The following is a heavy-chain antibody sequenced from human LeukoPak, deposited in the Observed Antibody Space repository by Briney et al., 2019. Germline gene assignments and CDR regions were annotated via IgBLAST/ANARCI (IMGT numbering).Heavy chain of an antibody. J-gene: IGHJ4*02. V-gene: IGHV1-8*01. D-gene: IGHD1-26*01. CDR3: ARVWGAIDY. CDR1: GYTFINYD. CDR2: KNPKSGNT. Sequence: ASVKVSCKSSGYTFINYDINWVRQATGQGLEWMGWKNPKSGNTGSAQRFQGRVTMTRDTSISTAYMELSSLASEDTAVYYCARVWGAIDYWGQGTLVTVSS.